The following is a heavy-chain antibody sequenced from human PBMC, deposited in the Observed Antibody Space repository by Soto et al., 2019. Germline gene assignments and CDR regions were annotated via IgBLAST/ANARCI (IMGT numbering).Heavy chain of an antibody. CDR1: GYTFTSYD. CDR3: ASGVVRGVQYYYYYGMDV. Sequence: ASVKVSCKASGYTFTSYDINWVRQATGQGLEWMGWMNPNSGNTGYAQKFQGRVTMTRNTSISTAYMELSSLRSEDTAVYYCASGVVRGVQYYYYYGMDVWGQGTTVT. D-gene: IGHD3-10*01. CDR2: MNPNSGNT. J-gene: IGHJ6*02. V-gene: IGHV1-8*01.